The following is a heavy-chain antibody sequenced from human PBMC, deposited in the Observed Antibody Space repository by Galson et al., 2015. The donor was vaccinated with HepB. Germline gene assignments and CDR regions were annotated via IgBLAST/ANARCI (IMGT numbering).Heavy chain of an antibody. D-gene: IGHD2-2*01. Sequence: LRLSCAASGFTFGNAWMSWVRQAPGKGLEWVGRIKSKTDGGTTDYAAPVKGRFTSSRDDSKNTLYLQMNSLKTEDPAVYYCTTDPKYCSSTSCYRLHWFDPWGQGTLVTVSS. J-gene: IGHJ5*02. CDR1: GFTFGNAW. CDR3: TTDPKYCSSTSCYRLHWFDP. V-gene: IGHV3-15*01. CDR2: IKSKTDGGTT.